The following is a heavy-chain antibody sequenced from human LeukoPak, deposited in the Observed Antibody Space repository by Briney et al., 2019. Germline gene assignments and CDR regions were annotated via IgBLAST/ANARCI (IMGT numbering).Heavy chain of an antibody. J-gene: IGHJ4*02. D-gene: IGHD3-10*01. V-gene: IGHV4-34*01. CDR1: SGSFSGYY. CDR2: INHSVGT. CDR3: ARGHKRITMLRGSRSAYYFDY. Sequence: SETLSLTCSVYSGSFSGYYWSWIRQPPGKGLEWIGEINHSVGTNYNPSLKSRVTMSLDTSKNQFSLKLSSVTAADTAVYYCARGHKRITMLRGSRSAYYFDYWGQGTLVTVSS.